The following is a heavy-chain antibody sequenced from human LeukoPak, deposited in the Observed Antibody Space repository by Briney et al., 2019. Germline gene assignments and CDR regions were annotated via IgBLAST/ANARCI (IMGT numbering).Heavy chain of an antibody. D-gene: IGHD3-10*01. J-gene: IGHJ6*02. CDR2: ITAHSGHT. V-gene: IGHV1-18*01. Sequence: AASVKVSCKTSGYSFTTYGVHWVRQAPGQGLEWMGWITAHSGHTNFAQEFQGRVTMTTDTSTSTANTELRSLRRNDTAVYLCSKVFNGAGSYYAYLYYGMDGWGQGTTVIVS. CDR1: GYSFTTYG. CDR3: SKVFNGAGSYYAYLYYGMDG.